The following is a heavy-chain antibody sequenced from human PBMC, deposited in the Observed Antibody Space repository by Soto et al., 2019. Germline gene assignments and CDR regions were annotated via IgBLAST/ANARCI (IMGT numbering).Heavy chain of an antibody. D-gene: IGHD3-3*01. J-gene: IGHJ4*02. V-gene: IGHV4-59*01. CDR2: IYYSGST. CDR3: ARARKDFWSGNIFDY. CDR1: GGSISSYY. Sequence: SETLSLTCTVSGGSISSYYWSWIRQPPGKGLEWIGYIYYSGSTNYNPSLKSRVTISVDTSKNQFSLKLSSVTAADTAVYYCARARKDFWSGNIFDYWGQGTLVTVSS.